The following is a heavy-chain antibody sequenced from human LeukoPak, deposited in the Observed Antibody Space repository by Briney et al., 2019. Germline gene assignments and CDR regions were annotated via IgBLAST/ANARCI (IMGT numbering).Heavy chain of an antibody. CDR2: INHSGST. Sequence: PSETLSLTCAVYGGSFSGYYWSWIRRPPGKGLEWIGEINHSGSTNYNPSLKSRVTISVDTSKNQFSLKLSSVTAADTAVYYCARIAKTYYYDSGYFDYWGQGTLVTVSS. D-gene: IGHD3-22*01. CDR1: GGSFSGYY. V-gene: IGHV4-34*01. J-gene: IGHJ4*02. CDR3: ARIAKTYYYDSGYFDY.